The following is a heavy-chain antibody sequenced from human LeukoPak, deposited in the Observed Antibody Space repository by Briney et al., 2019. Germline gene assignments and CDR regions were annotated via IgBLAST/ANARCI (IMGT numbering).Heavy chain of an antibody. CDR3: ARGLGRDYGDL. Sequence: ASVKVSCKASGYTFTGYYMHWVRQAPGQGLEWMGWINPNSGGTNYVQKFQGRVTMPRGTSISTAYMELSRLRSDDTAVYYCARGLGRDYGDLWGQGTLVTVSS. D-gene: IGHD2-21*01. CDR2: INPNSGGT. CDR1: GYTFTGYY. V-gene: IGHV1-2*02. J-gene: IGHJ4*02.